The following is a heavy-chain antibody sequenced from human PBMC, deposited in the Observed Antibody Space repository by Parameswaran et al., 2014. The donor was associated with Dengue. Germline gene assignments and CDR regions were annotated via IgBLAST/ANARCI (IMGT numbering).Heavy chain of an antibody. D-gene: IGHD6-13*01. Sequence: WVRQAPGQGLEWMGGIIPIFGTANYAQKFQGRVTITADESTSTAYMELSSLRSEDTAVYYCASFTGYTSPVPYYYYGMDVWGQGTTVTVSS. CDR3: ASFTGYTSPVPYYYYGMDV. CDR2: IIPIFGTA. J-gene: IGHJ6*02. V-gene: IGHV1-69*01.